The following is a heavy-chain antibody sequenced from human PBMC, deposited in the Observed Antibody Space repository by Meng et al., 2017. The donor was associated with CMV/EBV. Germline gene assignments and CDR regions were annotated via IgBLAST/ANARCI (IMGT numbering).Heavy chain of an antibody. D-gene: IGHD3-16*01. CDR1: GFTFSSYA. V-gene: IGHV3-64*02. Sequence: GGSLRLSCAASGFTFSSYAMHWVRQAPGKGLEYVSAISSNGGGTYYADSVKGRFTISRDNSKNTLYLQMGSLRAEDMAVYYCARGPGGFGAYYGMDVWGQGTTVTVSS. CDR2: ISSNGGGT. J-gene: IGHJ6*02. CDR3: ARGPGGFGAYYGMDV.